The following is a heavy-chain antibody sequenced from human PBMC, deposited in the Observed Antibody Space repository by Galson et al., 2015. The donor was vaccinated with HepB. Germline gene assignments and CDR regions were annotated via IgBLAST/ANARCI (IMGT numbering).Heavy chain of an antibody. D-gene: IGHD2-2*02. J-gene: IGHJ5*02. CDR3: AREWVRYCSSTSCYTRWFDP. V-gene: IGHV1-69*01. CDR1: GGTFSSYA. Sequence: KVSCKASGGTFSSYAISWVRQAPGQGLEWMGGIIPIFGTANYAQKFQGRVTITADESTSTAYMELSSLRSEDTAVYYCAREWVRYCSSTSCYTRWFDPWGQGTLVTVSS. CDR2: IIPIFGTA.